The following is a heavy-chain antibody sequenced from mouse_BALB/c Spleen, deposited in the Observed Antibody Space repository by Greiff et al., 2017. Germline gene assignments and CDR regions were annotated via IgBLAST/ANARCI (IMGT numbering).Heavy chain of an antibody. Sequence: DVKLVESGPSLVKPSQTLSLTCSVTGDSITSGYWNWIRKFPGNKLEYMGYISYSGSTYYNPSLKSRISITRDTSKNQYYLQLNSVTTEDTATYYCARGSITTATFAYWGQGTLVTVSA. CDR3: ARGSITTATFAY. J-gene: IGHJ3*01. V-gene: IGHV3-8*02. CDR1: GDSITSGY. CDR2: ISYSGST. D-gene: IGHD1-2*01.